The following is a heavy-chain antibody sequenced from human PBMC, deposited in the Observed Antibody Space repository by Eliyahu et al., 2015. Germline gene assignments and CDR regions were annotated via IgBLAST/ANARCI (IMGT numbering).Heavy chain of an antibody. CDR1: NYTFTNFG. Sequence: QPQLVQSGTEVKKPGASVRVSCKGSNYTFTNFGITWVRQAPGQGLEWIGWISAYSGATEYAQKLQGRVTITTAYMELRSLGSDDTAVYYCARWGGFCSSATCHSGFFDYWGQGTLVIVSS. J-gene: IGHJ4*02. CDR2: ISAYSGAT. V-gene: IGHV1-18*01. D-gene: IGHD2-2*01. CDR3: ARWGGFCSSATCHSGFFDY.